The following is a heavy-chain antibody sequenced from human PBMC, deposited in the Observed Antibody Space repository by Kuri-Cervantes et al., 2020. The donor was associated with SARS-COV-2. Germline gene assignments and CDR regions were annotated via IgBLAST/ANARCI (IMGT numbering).Heavy chain of an antibody. Sequence: ESLKISCTVSGGSISSSSYYWSWIRQPPGKGLEWIGYLYYSGSTNYNPSLKSRVTISLDTSKNQFSLKLSSVTAADTAVYYCATGSYYVAYDYWGQGTLVTVSS. D-gene: IGHD1-26*01. CDR3: ATGSYYVAYDY. V-gene: IGHV4-61*01. CDR2: LYYSGST. CDR1: GGSISSSSYY. J-gene: IGHJ4*02.